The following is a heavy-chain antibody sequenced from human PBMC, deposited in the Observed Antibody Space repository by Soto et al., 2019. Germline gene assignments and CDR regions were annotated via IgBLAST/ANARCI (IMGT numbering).Heavy chain of an antibody. Sequence: QVQLQESGPGLVKPSQTLSLTCSVSGDSLRSGEYYWTWIRQSPGKGLEWIGFILYGGSTKYNPSLERRLAMSVDRSKNQFSLRLSAVTAADTAVYFCARGWDTIIAGPTTWFDPWGPGTLVTVSS. J-gene: IGHJ5*02. V-gene: IGHV4-30-4*01. CDR1: GDSLRSGEYY. D-gene: IGHD6-13*01. CDR2: ILYGGST. CDR3: ARGWDTIIAGPTTWFDP.